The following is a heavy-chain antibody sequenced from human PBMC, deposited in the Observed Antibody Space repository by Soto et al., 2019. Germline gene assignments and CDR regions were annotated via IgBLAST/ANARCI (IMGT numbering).Heavy chain of an antibody. J-gene: IGHJ4*02. CDR3: ARINYCSSTSCYAGPGDS. D-gene: IGHD2-2*01. CDR2: ISAYNGNT. Sequence: ASVKVSCKASGDTFTSYGISWVRQAPGQGLEWMGWISAYNGNTNYAQKLQGRVTMTTDTSTSTAYMELRSLRSDDTAVYYCARINYCSSTSCYAGPGDSWGQGPLVTVSS. V-gene: IGHV1-18*01. CDR1: GDTFTSYG.